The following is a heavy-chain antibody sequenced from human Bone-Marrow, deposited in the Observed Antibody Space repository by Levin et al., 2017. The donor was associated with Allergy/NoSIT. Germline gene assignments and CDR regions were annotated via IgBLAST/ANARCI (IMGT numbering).Heavy chain of an antibody. CDR1: GFTFGDYA. CDR3: TRHSLLCGGDCNYYYYYMDV. D-gene: IGHD2-21*01. Sequence: GESLKISCTASGFTFGDYAMSWVRQAPGKGLEWVGFIRSKAYGGTTEYAASVKGRFTISRDDSKSIAYLQMNSLKTEDTAVYYCTRHSLLCGGDCNYYYYYMDVWGKGTTVTVSS. CDR2: IRSKAYGGTT. V-gene: IGHV3-49*04. J-gene: IGHJ6*03.